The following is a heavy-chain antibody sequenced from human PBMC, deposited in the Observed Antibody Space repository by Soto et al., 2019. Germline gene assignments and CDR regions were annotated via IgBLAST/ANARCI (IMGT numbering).Heavy chain of an antibody. CDR1: GFTFSSYW. Sequence: GGSLRLSCAASGFTFSSYWMSWVRQAPGKGLEWVANIKQDGSEKYYVDSVKGRFTISRDNAKNSLYLQMNSLRAEDTAVYYCARARVVAATLYYFDYWGQGTLVTVSS. CDR2: IKQDGSEK. V-gene: IGHV3-7*01. J-gene: IGHJ4*02. D-gene: IGHD2-15*01. CDR3: ARARVVAATLYYFDY.